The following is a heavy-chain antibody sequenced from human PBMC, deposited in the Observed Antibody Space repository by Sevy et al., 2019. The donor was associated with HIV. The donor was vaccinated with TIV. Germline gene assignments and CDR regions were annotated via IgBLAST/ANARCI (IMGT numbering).Heavy chain of an antibody. CDR1: GGSFSGYY. Sequence: KRSETLSLTCAVYGGSFSGYYWSWIRQPPGKGLEWIGEINHSGSTNYNPSLKSRVTISVDTSRNQFSLKLSSVTAAEMAVYYCARRRPSGYYEYWGQGTLVTVSS. CDR2: INHSGST. V-gene: IGHV4-34*01. D-gene: IGHD3-3*01. J-gene: IGHJ4*02. CDR3: ARRRPSGYYEY.